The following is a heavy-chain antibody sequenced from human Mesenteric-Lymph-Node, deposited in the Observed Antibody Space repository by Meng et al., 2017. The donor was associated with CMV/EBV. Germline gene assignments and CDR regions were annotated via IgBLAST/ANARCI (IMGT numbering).Heavy chain of an antibody. CDR3: ARGIRYFDSQNWFDP. V-gene: IGHV4-39*07. J-gene: IGHJ5*02. CDR2: IYYSGST. D-gene: IGHD3-9*01. Sequence: SETLSLTCTVSGGSISSNSYYWGWIRQPPGKGLEWIGSIYYSGSTYYNPSLKSRVTISVDTSRNHFSLRLTSVTAADTAVYYGARGIRYFDSQNWFDPWGQGTLVTVSS. CDR1: GGSISSNSYY.